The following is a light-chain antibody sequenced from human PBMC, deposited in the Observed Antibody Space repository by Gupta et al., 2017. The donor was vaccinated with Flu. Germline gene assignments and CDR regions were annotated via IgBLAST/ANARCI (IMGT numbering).Light chain of an antibody. V-gene: IGLV1-47*01. CDR2: RNN. CDR1: SSNIGSNY. J-gene: IGLJ3*02. CDR3: AAWDDSRSGWV. Sequence: RVTISCSGSSSNIGSNYVYWYQQLPGTAPKLLIYRNNRRPSGVPDRFSGSKSGTSASLAISGLRAEDEADYYCAAWDDSRSGWVFGGGTKLTVL.